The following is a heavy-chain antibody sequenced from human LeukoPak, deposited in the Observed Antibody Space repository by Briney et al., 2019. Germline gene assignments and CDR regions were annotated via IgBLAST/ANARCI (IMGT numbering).Heavy chain of an antibody. CDR3: AKVYCSGGSCYSSDAFDI. V-gene: IGHV4-38-2*02. D-gene: IGHD2-15*01. Sequence: SETLSLTCTVSGYSISSGSYWGWIRPPPGKGLEWIGTIYHSGITYYNPSLKSRVTISVDTSKNQFSLKLTSVTAADTAVYYCAKVYCSGGSCYSSDAFDIWGQGTMVTVSS. CDR1: GYSISSGSY. J-gene: IGHJ3*02. CDR2: IYHSGIT.